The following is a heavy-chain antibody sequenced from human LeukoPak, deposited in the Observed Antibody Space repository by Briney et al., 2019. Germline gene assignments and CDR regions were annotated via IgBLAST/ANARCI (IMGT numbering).Heavy chain of an antibody. CDR1: GFTFSSYA. J-gene: IGHJ4*02. CDR3: ARVWDKGAFDY. D-gene: IGHD1-26*01. V-gene: IGHV3-64*01. CDR2: ITNNGDST. Sequence: PGGSLRLSCAASGFTFSSYAMRWVRQAPGKRLEYVSAITNNGDSTYYANSVKGRFIISRDNSKNTLYLQMGSLRAEDMAVYYCARVWDKGAFDYWGQGTLVTVSS.